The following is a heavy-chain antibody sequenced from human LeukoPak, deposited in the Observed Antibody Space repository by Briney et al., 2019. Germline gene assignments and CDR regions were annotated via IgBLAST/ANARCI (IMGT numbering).Heavy chain of an antibody. CDR1: GFTFSNYN. V-gene: IGHV3-21*01. J-gene: IGHJ4*02. CDR2: ITSSSTYI. D-gene: IGHD6-13*01. CDR3: AKVTSPIAAAGPDY. Sequence: GGSLRLSCAASGFTFSNYNMNWVRQAPGLGLEWVSSITSSSTYIYYADSGKGRFTMSRDNSKNTLYLQMHSLRAEDTAVYYCAKVTSPIAAAGPDYWGQGTLVTVSS.